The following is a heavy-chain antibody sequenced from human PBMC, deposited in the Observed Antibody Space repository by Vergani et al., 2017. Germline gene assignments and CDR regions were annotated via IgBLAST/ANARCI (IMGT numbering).Heavy chain of an antibody. Sequence: QVQLVESGGGVVQPGRSLRLSCAASGFTFSSYGMHWVRQAPGKGLEWVAVISYDGSNKYYADSVKGRFTISRDNSKNTLYLQMNSLRAEDTAVYYCAIGSGSLDYWGQGTLVTVSS. CDR2: ISYDGSNK. V-gene: IGHV3-30*03. CDR3: AIGSGSLDY. CDR1: GFTFSSYG. D-gene: IGHD5-12*01. J-gene: IGHJ4*02.